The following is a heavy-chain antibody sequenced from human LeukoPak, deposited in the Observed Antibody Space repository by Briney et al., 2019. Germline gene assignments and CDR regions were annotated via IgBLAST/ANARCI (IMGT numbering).Heavy chain of an antibody. J-gene: IGHJ4*02. CDR3: ARAGSGVVAAFY. Sequence: ASVKVSCKASGYTFTSYGISWVRQAPGQGLEWMGWISAYNGNTNYAQKLQGRVTMTTDTSTSTAYVELRSLRSDDTAVYYCARAGSGVVAAFYWGQGTLVTVSS. CDR1: GYTFTSYG. V-gene: IGHV1-18*01. D-gene: IGHD3-22*01. CDR2: ISAYNGNT.